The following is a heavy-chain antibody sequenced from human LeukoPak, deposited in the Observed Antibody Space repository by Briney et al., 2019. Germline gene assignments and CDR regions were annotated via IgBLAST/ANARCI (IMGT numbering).Heavy chain of an antibody. CDR2: IWYDGSNK. CDR1: GFTFSSYG. J-gene: IGHJ4*02. D-gene: IGHD3-22*01. CDR3: ARDVFTTYDAGGGYFDY. Sequence: GRSLRLSCVVSGFTFSSYGMYWVRQAPGKGLGWVALIWYDGSNKYYVDSVKGRFTISRDNSKNTLYLQMNSLGADDTALYYCARDVFTTYDAGGGYFDYWGQGTLVTVSS. V-gene: IGHV3-33*01.